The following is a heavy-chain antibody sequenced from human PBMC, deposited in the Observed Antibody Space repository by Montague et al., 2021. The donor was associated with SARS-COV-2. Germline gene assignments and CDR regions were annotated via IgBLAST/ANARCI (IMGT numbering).Heavy chain of an antibody. Sequence: SLRLSCAASGFTFSTYWMHWVRQAPGKGLVCVSRINIDGSSTSYADSLKGRFTISRDNAKNTLYLQMNSLRAEDTAVYYCARVLYYYGRFDYWGQGTLVTVSS. CDR1: GFTFSTYW. CDR2: INIDGSST. V-gene: IGHV3-74*01. D-gene: IGHD3-10*01. CDR3: ARVLYYYGRFDY. J-gene: IGHJ4*02.